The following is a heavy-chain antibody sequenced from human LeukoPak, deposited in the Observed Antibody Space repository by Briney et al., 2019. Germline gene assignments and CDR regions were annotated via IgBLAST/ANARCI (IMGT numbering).Heavy chain of an antibody. V-gene: IGHV3-66*01. CDR2: IYSGGST. J-gene: IGHJ4*02. CDR1: GFTVSSNY. CDR3: TTDRDDVFDY. D-gene: IGHD1-1*01. Sequence: GGSLRLSCAASGFTVSSNYMSWVRQAPGEGLEWVSVIYSGGSTYYADSVKGRFTISRDNSKNTLYLQMNSLKTEDTAVYYCTTDRDDVFDYWGQGTLVTVSS.